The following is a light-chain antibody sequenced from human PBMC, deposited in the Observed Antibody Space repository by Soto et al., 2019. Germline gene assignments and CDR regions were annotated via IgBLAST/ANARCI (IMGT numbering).Light chain of an antibody. CDR3: VTWDTRLSGVV. CDR2: VNN. V-gene: IGLV1-51*01. J-gene: IGLJ2*01. Sequence: QSVLTQPPSVSAAPGQKVTISCSGNTSNIVNNFVSWYQHLPGAAPKLLIYVNNKRPSGVPERFSGSKGGSSATLGIAGLQTGDEADYYCVTWDTRLSGVVFGGGTKLTVL. CDR1: TSNIVNNF.